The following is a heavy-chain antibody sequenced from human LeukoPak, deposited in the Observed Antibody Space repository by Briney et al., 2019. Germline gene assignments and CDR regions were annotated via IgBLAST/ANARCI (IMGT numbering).Heavy chain of an antibody. CDR1: GFTFSSYW. D-gene: IGHD1-1*01. Sequence: GGSLRLSCAASGFTFSSYWMSWVRQAPGKELEWVANIKQDGSEKYYVDSVKGRFTISRDSAKNSLYLQMNSLRAEDTAVYFCARDVARTPAAFDIWGQGTMVTVSS. V-gene: IGHV3-7*01. CDR2: IKQDGSEK. CDR3: ARDVARTPAAFDI. J-gene: IGHJ3*02.